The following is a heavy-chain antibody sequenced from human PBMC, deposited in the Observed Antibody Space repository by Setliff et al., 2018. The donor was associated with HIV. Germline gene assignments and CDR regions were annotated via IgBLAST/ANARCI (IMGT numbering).Heavy chain of an antibody. Sequence: PGGSLRLSCAASGFTFSSYTMHWVRQAPGKGLEWVANIKKDGSDKYYVDSVKGRFTISRDNTKNSLYLQMDSLRAEDTAVYYCARVVDTSGGYWGSFYRYMDVWGKGTTVTVSS. V-gene: IGHV3-7*03. CDR1: GFTFSSYT. J-gene: IGHJ6*03. CDR3: ARVVDTSGGYWGSFYRYMDV. CDR2: IKKDGSDK. D-gene: IGHD3-10*01.